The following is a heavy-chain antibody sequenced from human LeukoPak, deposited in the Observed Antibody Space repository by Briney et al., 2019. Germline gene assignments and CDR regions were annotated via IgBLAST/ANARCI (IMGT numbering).Heavy chain of an antibody. D-gene: IGHD3-9*01. J-gene: IGHJ4*02. Sequence: GASVKVSCKASGYTFTSYYMHWVRQAPGQGLEWMGIINPSGGSTSYAQKFQGRVTMTRDTSTSTVYMELSSLRSEDTAVYYCARDRVGYDILTGYYYWGQGTLVTVSS. V-gene: IGHV1-46*01. CDR3: ARDRVGYDILTGYYY. CDR2: INPSGGST. CDR1: GYTFTSYY.